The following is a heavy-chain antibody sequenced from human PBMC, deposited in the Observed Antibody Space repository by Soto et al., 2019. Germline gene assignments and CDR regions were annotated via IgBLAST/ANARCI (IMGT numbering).Heavy chain of an antibody. CDR2: IYSGGST. CDR3: ARVQRTELLSFFTDWYFDL. J-gene: IGHJ2*01. CDR1: GFTVSSNY. V-gene: IGHV3-66*01. D-gene: IGHD2-15*01. Sequence: GGSLRLSCAASGFTVSSNYMSWVRQAPGKGLEWVSVIYSGGSTYYADSVKGRFTISRDNSKNTLYLQMNSLRAEDTAVYYCARVQRTELLSFFTDWYFDLWGRGTLVTVSS.